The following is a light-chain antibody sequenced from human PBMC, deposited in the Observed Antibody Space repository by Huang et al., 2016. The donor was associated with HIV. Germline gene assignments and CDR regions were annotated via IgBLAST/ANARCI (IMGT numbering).Light chain of an antibody. CDR2: GAS. Sequence: VMTQSPASLSASPGARVTLSCRASQGVRTNLAWYQQKPCQAPTLLMFGASTRATGTPPRFGGSGSGTECTLTITSRQSSDSAIYYCQQYNDWPPLTFGGGTKVEI. J-gene: IGKJ4*01. CDR3: QQYNDWPPLT. CDR1: QGVRTN. V-gene: IGKV3D-15*01.